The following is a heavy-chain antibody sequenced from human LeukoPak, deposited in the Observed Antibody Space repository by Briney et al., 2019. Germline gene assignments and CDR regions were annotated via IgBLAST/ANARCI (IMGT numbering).Heavy chain of an antibody. Sequence: SETLSLTCTVSGGSISSYYWSWIRQPPGKGLEWIGYIYYSGRTNYNASLKSRVTISVDTSKNQFSLKLNSVTAADTAVYYCARQADSSGYGYIDYWGQGTLVTVSS. D-gene: IGHD3-22*01. CDR2: IYYSGRT. V-gene: IGHV4-59*08. J-gene: IGHJ4*02. CDR3: ARQADSSGYGYIDY. CDR1: GGSISSYY.